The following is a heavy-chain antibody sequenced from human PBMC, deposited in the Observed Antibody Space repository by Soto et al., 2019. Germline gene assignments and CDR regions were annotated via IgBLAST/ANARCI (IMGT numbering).Heavy chain of an antibody. CDR3: ARHPRWGNYFEY. J-gene: IGHJ4*02. CDR2: IYYSGST. D-gene: IGHD3-16*01. V-gene: IGHV4-39*01. Sequence: LETLSLTCTVSGGSISSSSYYWGWIRQPPGKGLEWIGSIYYSGSTYYNPSLKSRVTISVDTSKNQFSLKLSSVTAADTAVYYCARHPRWGNYFEYWGQGTLVTVSS. CDR1: GGSISSSSYY.